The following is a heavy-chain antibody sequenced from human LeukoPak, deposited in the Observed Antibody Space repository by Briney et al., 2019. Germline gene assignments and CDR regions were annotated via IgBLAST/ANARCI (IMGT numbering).Heavy chain of an antibody. D-gene: IGHD2-8*01. Sequence: AASVKVSCKASGYTFTGYYMHWVRQAPGQGLEWMGWINPNSGGTNYAQKFQGRVTMTRDTSISTAYMELSRLRSDDTAVYYCARDLYDLGALFGVFDIWGQGTMVTVSS. J-gene: IGHJ3*02. CDR2: INPNSGGT. V-gene: IGHV1-2*02. CDR1: GYTFTGYY. CDR3: ARDLYDLGALFGVFDI.